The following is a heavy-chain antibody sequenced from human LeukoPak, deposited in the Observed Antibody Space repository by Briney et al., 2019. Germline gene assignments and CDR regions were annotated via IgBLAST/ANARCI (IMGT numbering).Heavy chain of an antibody. J-gene: IGHJ4*02. CDR3: ARAGTTLLLDY. D-gene: IGHD4-11*01. CDR1: GYTFTSYG. Sequence: ASVKVSCKASGYTFTSYGIIWVRQAPGQGLQWMGGISAHNGKTNYAQNLQGRVTMTTDTSTNTVYLELRSLTSDDTAVYYCARAGTTLLLDYWGQGTLVTVSS. CDR2: ISAHNGKT. V-gene: IGHV1-18*01.